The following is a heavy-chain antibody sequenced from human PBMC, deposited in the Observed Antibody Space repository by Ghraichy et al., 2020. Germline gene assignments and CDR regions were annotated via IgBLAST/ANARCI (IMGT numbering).Heavy chain of an antibody. CDR1: GFTVNDNY. J-gene: IGHJ6*03. Sequence: GGSLRLSCAASGFTVNDNYMSWVRQAPEKGLEWVSVIYSGGSTYYADSVKGRFTISRDNSKNTLYLQMNSLRAEDTAVYYCARTGGPDYYYYYMDVRGKGTTVTVSS. CDR3: ARTGGPDYYYYYMDV. D-gene: IGHD3-16*01. V-gene: IGHV3-53*01. CDR2: IYSGGST.